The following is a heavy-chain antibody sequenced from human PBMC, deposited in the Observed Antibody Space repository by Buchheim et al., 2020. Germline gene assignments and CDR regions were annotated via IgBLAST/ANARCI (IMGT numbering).Heavy chain of an antibody. J-gene: IGHJ4*02. D-gene: IGHD3-16*01. CDR3: GRELRKGLPLDY. CDR2: ISPGGSEE. Sequence: QVQLVESGGGVVQPGGSLRLSCSASGFLFSIYSMHWVRQAPGKGLEWVAVISPGGSEEYYAESVKGRFTISRDNSKNTLYVQMNSLRPDETAVYYCGRELRKGLPLDYWGQGT. CDR1: GFLFSIYS. V-gene: IGHV3-30*04.